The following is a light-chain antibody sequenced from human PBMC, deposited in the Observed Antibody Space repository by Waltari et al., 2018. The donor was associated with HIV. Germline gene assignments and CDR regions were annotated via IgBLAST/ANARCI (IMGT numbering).Light chain of an antibody. CDR2: QVS. J-gene: IGLJ1*01. Sequence: QSAPTQPASVSGSPGQSITPSCTGSRSYIGIYNVVSCYQQHPNIAPQLLISQVSKRPSGVSARFTASKSGNTASLTISGLHADDEADYYCCSYAASSTSPMVFGTGTKVTVL. V-gene: IGLV2-23*02. CDR3: CSYAASSTSPMV. CDR1: RSYIGIYNV.